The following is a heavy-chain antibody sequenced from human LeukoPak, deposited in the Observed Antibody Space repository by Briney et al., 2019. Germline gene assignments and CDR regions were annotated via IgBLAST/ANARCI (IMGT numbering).Heavy chain of an antibody. Sequence: SETLSLTCAVYGGSFSGYYWSWIRQPPGNGLEWIGEINHSGSTNYNPSLKSRVTISVDTSKNQFSLKLSSVTAADTAVYYCAGRNYDYVWGSYRPYDYWGQGTLVTVSS. CDR1: GGSFSGYY. V-gene: IGHV4-34*01. CDR2: INHSGST. J-gene: IGHJ4*02. CDR3: AGRNYDYVWGSYRPYDY. D-gene: IGHD3-16*02.